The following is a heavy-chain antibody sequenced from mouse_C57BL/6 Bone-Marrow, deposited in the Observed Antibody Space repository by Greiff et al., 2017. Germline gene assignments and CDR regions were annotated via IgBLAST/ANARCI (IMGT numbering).Heavy chain of an antibody. Sequence: VQLQQSGPVLVKPGASVKMSCKASGYTFTDYYMNWVKQSHGKSLEWIGVINPYNGGTSYNQKFKGKATLTVDQSSSTAYMELNSLTSEDSAVYYCARITTVVATDFDVWGTGTTVTVSS. CDR3: ARITTVVATDFDV. CDR2: INPYNGGT. D-gene: IGHD1-1*01. V-gene: IGHV1-19*01. J-gene: IGHJ1*03. CDR1: GYTFTDYY.